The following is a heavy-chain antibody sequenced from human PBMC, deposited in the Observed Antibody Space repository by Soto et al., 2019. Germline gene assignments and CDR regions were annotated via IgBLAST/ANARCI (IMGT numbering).Heavy chain of an antibody. CDR2: IIPIFGTA. V-gene: IGHV1-69*13. D-gene: IGHD6-6*01. CDR1: GGTFSSYA. J-gene: IGHJ6*02. CDR3: ARGIYQQLVWGGYYYYGMDV. Sequence: SVKVSCKASGGTFSSYAISWVRQAPGQGLEWMGGIIPIFGTANYAQKFQGRVTITADESTSTAYMELSSLRSEDTAVYYWARGIYQQLVWGGYYYYGMDVWGQGTTVTVSS.